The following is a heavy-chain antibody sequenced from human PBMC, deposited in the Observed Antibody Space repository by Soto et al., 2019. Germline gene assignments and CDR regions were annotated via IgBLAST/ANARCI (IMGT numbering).Heavy chain of an antibody. J-gene: IGHJ4*02. CDR3: AREFGGCCSGGSCYCGFDY. Sequence: PSETLSLTCTVSGGSISSGGYYWSWIRQHPGKGLECIGYIYYSGSTYYNPSLKSRVTISVDTSKNQFSLKLSSVTAADTAVYHCAREFGGCCSGGSCYCGFDYWGQGTLVTVSS. D-gene: IGHD2-15*01. CDR1: GGSISSGGYY. V-gene: IGHV4-31*03. CDR2: IYYSGST.